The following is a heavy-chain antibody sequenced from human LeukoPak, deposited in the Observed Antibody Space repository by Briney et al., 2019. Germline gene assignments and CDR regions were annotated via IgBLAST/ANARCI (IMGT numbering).Heavy chain of an antibody. J-gene: IGHJ4*02. CDR1: GLTFSSYG. V-gene: IGHV3-33*01. Sequence: GGSLRLSCAASGLTFSSYGMHWVRQAPGKGLEWVAVIWYDGSNKYYADSVKGRFTISRDNSKNTLYLQMNSLRAEDTAEYYCASTSGWYEPIDYWGQGTLVTVSS. D-gene: IGHD6-19*01. CDR3: ASTSGWYEPIDY. CDR2: IWYDGSNK.